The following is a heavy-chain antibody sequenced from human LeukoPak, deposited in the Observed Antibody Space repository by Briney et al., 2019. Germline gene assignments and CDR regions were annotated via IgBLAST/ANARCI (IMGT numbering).Heavy chain of an antibody. D-gene: IGHD3-22*01. CDR1: GFTFSTYS. Sequence: GGSLRLSCAASGFTFSTYSMNWVRQAPGKGLEWVSYISSSSRTIYYADSVKGRFTISRDNAKNSLYLQMNSLRAEDTAVYYCARGSTYYDSSGQVPFDYWGQGTLVTVSS. V-gene: IGHV3-48*01. J-gene: IGHJ4*02. CDR2: ISSSSRTI. CDR3: ARGSTYYDSSGQVPFDY.